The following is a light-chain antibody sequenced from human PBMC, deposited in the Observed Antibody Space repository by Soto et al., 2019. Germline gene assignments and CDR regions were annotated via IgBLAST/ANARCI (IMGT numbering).Light chain of an antibody. CDR3: QQYGTSEII. Sequence: EIVLPQSPGTLSLSAGERATLSCRPSQTLSNSFIAWYQQKPGQAPRLLIYDTSSRATGVPDRYSASGSGTDFTLTISRLEPEDFAVFFCQQYGTSEIIFGQGTRLEI. CDR2: DTS. J-gene: IGKJ5*01. V-gene: IGKV3-20*01. CDR1: QTLSNSF.